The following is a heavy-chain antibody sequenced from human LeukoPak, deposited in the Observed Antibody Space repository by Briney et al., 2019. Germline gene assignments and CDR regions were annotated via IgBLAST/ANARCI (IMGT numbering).Heavy chain of an antibody. CDR3: AKDRGNWKDVADP. Sequence: GGSLRLSCAASGFTFSSYGMHWVRQAPGKGLEWVAFIRYDGGNKYYADSVKGRFTISRDNSKDTLYLQMNSLRAEDTAVYYCAKDRGNWKDVADPWGQGTLVTVSS. V-gene: IGHV3-30*02. D-gene: IGHD1-1*01. CDR2: IRYDGGNK. J-gene: IGHJ5*02. CDR1: GFTFSSYG.